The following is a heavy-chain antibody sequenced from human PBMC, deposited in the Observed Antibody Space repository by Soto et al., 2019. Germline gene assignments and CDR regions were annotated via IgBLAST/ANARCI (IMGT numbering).Heavy chain of an antibody. Sequence: QVQLVQSGAEVKKPGASVKVSCKASGYTFTSYGISWVRQAPGQGLEWMGGIIPIFGTANYAQKFQGRVTITADESTSTAYMELSSLRSEDTAVYYCARGVGRVLRYFESGMDVWGQGTTVTVSS. CDR2: IIPIFGTA. D-gene: IGHD3-9*01. V-gene: IGHV1-69*13. CDR3: ARGVGRVLRYFESGMDV. CDR1: GYTFTSYG. J-gene: IGHJ6*02.